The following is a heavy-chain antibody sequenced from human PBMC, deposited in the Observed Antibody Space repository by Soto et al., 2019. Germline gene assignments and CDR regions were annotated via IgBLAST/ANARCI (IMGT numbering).Heavy chain of an antibody. CDR2: IYYSGST. CDR3: ARVLDFWSGYYYGMDV. J-gene: IGHJ6*02. CDR1: CGSISSGGYY. D-gene: IGHD3-3*01. Sequence: QVQLQESGPGLVKPSQTLSLTCTVSCGSISSGGYYWSWIRQHPGKGLEWIGYIYYSGSTYYNPSLKSLVTISVDTSKNQFSLKLSSVTAADTAVYYCARVLDFWSGYYYGMDVWGQGTTVTVSS. V-gene: IGHV4-31*01.